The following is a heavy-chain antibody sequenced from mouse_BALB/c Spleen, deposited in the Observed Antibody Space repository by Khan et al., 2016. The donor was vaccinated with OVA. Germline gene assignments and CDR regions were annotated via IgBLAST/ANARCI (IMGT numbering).Heavy chain of an antibody. V-gene: IGHV1S136*01. CDR1: GYRFTSYI. CDR3: ARGNWQSYYFDY. CDR2: INPYNGAT. D-gene: IGHD4-1*01. J-gene: IGHJ2*01. Sequence: EVQLQQSGPELVKPGTSVKMSCKASGYRFTSYIIHWVKQRPGQGLEWLGYINPYNGATKYNEKFKGKATLTSDKSSNTAYMELSSLTSADSAVYYCARGNWQSYYFDYWGQGTTLTVSS.